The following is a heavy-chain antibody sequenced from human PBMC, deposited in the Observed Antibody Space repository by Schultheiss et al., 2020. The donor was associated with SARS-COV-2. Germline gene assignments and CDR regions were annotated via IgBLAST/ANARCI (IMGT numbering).Heavy chain of an antibody. CDR3: ARISRQWLEWYYDMDV. J-gene: IGHJ6*02. Sequence: SGPTLVKPTETLTLTCTVSGFSLSNARMGVSWIRQPPGKALEWLAHIFSNDEKSYSTSLKSRLTISKDTSKSQVVLTMTNMDPVDTATYYCARISRQWLEWYYDMDVWGQGTTVTVSS. D-gene: IGHD6-19*01. CDR1: GFSLSNARMG. V-gene: IGHV2-26*01. CDR2: IFSNDEK.